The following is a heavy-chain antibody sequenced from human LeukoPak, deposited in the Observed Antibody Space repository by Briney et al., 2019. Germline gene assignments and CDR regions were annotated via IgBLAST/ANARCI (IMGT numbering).Heavy chain of an antibody. CDR2: IIPILGIA. CDR1: GGTFSSYA. J-gene: IGHJ4*02. V-gene: IGHV1-69*04. D-gene: IGHD6-19*01. Sequence: SVKVSCKASGGTFSSYAISWVRQAPGQGLEWMGRIIPILGIANYAQKFQGRVTITADKSTSTAHMELSSLRSEDTAVYYCAREMVASTLDYWGQGTLVTVSS. CDR3: AREMVASTLDY.